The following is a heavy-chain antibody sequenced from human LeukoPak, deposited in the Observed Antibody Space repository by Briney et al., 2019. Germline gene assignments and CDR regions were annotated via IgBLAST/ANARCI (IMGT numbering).Heavy chain of an antibody. CDR1: GFLFSRYW. J-gene: IGHJ4*02. D-gene: IGHD1-14*01. Sequence: GGSLRLSCAASGFLFSRYWMSWVRQAPGKGLEWVANIKEDGSEKYYVESMKGRFTISRGNVKNSLYLQINSLRAEDTAVYYCARDSFETDIDYWGQGTLVTVSS. V-gene: IGHV3-7*01. CDR3: ARDSFETDIDY. CDR2: IKEDGSEK.